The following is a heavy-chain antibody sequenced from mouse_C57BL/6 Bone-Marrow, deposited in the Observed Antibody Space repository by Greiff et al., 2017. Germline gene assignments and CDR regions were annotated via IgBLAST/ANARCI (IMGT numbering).Heavy chain of an antibody. Sequence: VQLQQSGAELVKPGASVKLSCKASGYTFTSYWMPWVKQRPGQGLEWIGEIDPSDSYTNYNQQFTGKSTLTVDKSSSTAYRQRSSLTSEDSAVYYCARRGDYYGSSYWYFDVWGTGTTVTGSS. CDR3: ARRGDYYGSSYWYFDV. D-gene: IGHD1-1*01. V-gene: IGHV1-69*01. CDR1: GYTFTSYW. J-gene: IGHJ1*03. CDR2: IDPSDSYT.